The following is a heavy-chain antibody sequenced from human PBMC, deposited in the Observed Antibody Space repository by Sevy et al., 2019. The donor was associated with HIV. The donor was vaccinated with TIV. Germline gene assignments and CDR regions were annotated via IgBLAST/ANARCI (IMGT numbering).Heavy chain of an antibody. D-gene: IGHD6-19*01. CDR1: GLTFSSHA. Sequence: GRSLRLSCAASGLTFSSHAMHWVRQAPGKGLEWVAVISSAGSNKYYADSVKGRFTISRDNPKNTLYLQMNSLRPEDTAVYYCTRDAGYSIAWSPSDYWGPGTLVTVSS. V-gene: IGHV3-30-3*01. J-gene: IGHJ4*02. CDR2: ISSAGSNK. CDR3: TRDAGYSIAWSPSDY.